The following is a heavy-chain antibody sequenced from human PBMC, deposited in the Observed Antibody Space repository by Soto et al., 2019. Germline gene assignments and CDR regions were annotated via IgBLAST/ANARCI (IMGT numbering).Heavy chain of an antibody. CDR3: ARGRRDIVVVPAAWFGP. Sequence: GGSMRLSCAASGFTFSDYYMSWIRQDPGKGLEWVSYISSSGSTIYYADSVKGRFTISRDNAKNSLYLQMNSLRAEDTAVYYCARGRRDIVVVPAAWFGPWGQGTLVTVSS. CDR2: ISSSGSTI. J-gene: IGHJ5*02. CDR1: GFTFSDYY. V-gene: IGHV3-11*01. D-gene: IGHD2-2*01.